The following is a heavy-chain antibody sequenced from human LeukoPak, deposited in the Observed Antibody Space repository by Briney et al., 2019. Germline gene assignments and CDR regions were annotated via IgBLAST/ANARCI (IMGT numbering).Heavy chain of an antibody. Sequence: GGSLRLSCAASGFTFGRYAMSWIRQAPGKGLEWVSIISDTGGSTYYADSVKGRFTISRDNSKNTLCLQMNSLRAEDTAVYYCAKVGSGWSHCFDYWGQGTLVTVSS. D-gene: IGHD6-19*01. CDR3: AKVGSGWSHCFDY. CDR2: ISDTGGST. CDR1: GFTFGRYA. J-gene: IGHJ4*02. V-gene: IGHV3-23*01.